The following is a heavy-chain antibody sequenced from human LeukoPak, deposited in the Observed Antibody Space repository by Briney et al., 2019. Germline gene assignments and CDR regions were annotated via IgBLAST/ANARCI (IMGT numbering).Heavy chain of an antibody. CDR3: ARRLR. J-gene: IGHJ4*02. CDR2: IYSGGTT. Sequence: PGGSLRLSCAPSGFTVSDNYMTWVRQAPGKGLEWVSVIYSGGTTYYADSVKGRFTISRDNAKNSLYLQMNSLRAEDTAVYYCARRLRWGQGTLVTVSS. V-gene: IGHV3-53*01. D-gene: IGHD3-16*01. CDR1: GFTVSDNY.